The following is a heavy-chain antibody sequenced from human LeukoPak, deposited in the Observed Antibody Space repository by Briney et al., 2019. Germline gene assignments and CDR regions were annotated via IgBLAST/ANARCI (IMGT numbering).Heavy chain of an antibody. CDR1: GYTFTSYD. CDR3: ARALWHDGDAFDI. CDR2: MNPNSGNT. D-gene: IGHD3-10*01. J-gene: IGHJ3*02. V-gene: IGHV1-8*01. Sequence: ASVKVSCKASGYTFTSYDINWVRQATGQGLEWMGWMNPNSGNTGYAQKFQGRVTMTRNTSISTACMELSSLRSEDTAVYYCARALWHDGDAFDIWGQGTMVTVSS.